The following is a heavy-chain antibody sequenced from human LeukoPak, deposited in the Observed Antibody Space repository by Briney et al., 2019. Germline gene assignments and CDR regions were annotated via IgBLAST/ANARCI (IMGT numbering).Heavy chain of an antibody. Sequence: SETLSLTCTVSGDSINNYWWAWIRQPPGKGLEWIGYIYRSGAPTSYNPSLKSRVTISIDTSRNQFSLRLSSVTAADTAVYYCARDSRGGGPDFDYWGQGTLVTVSS. D-gene: IGHD3-16*01. CDR3: ARDSRGGGPDFDY. V-gene: IGHV4-59*01. CDR2: IYRSGAPT. CDR1: GDSINNYW. J-gene: IGHJ4*02.